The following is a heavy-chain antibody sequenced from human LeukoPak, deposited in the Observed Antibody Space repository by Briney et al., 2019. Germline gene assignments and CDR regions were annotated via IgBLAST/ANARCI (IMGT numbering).Heavy chain of an antibody. J-gene: IGHJ6*02. V-gene: IGHV1-18*01. CDR3: ARDLRGVAVFSDYYGMDV. CDR1: GYTFTSYG. CDR2: ISAYNGNT. Sequence: ASVKVSCKASGYTFTSYGISWVRQAPGQGLEWMGWISAYNGNTNYAQKLQGRVTMTTDTSTSTAYTELRSLRSDDTAVYYCARDLRGVAVFSDYYGMDVWGQGTTVTVSS.